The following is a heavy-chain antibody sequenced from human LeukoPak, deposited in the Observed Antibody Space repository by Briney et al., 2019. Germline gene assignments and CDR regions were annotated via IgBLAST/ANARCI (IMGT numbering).Heavy chain of an antibody. V-gene: IGHV4-59*08. CDR3: ARVLTMVRGVRPPPNYYYYGMDV. D-gene: IGHD3-10*01. Sequence: SETLSLTCTVSGGSISSYYWSWIRQPPGKGLEWIGYIYYSGSTNYNPSLKSRVTISVDTSKNQFSLKLSSVTAADTAVYYCARVLTMVRGVRPPPNYYYYGMDVWGQGTTVTVSS. J-gene: IGHJ6*02. CDR2: IYYSGST. CDR1: GGSISSYY.